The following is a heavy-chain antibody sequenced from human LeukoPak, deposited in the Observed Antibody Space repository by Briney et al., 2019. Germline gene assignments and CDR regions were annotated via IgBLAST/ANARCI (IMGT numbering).Heavy chain of an antibody. CDR1: GFTFSNYG. Sequence: GRSLRLSCAASGFTFSNYGMHWVRHAPGKGLEWVAVISYDGSNKYYADSVKGRFTISRDNSKNTLYLQMNSLRAEDTAAYYCAKDLSTWYTCGIDYWGQGTLVTVSS. D-gene: IGHD6-13*01. J-gene: IGHJ4*02. CDR2: ISYDGSNK. CDR3: AKDLSTWYTCGIDY. V-gene: IGHV3-30*18.